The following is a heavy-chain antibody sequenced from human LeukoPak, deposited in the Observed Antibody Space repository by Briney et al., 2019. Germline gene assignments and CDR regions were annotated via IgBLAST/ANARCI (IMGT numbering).Heavy chain of an antibody. CDR2: IYPGDSDT. CDR3: ASLDGDYVGPYYFDY. D-gene: IGHD4-17*01. Sequence: GESLEISCKGSGYSFTSYWIGWVRQMPGKGLEWMGIIYPGDSDTRYSPSFQGQVTISADKSISTAYLQWSSLKASDTAMYYCASLDGDYVGPYYFDYWGQGTLVTVSS. J-gene: IGHJ4*02. V-gene: IGHV5-51*01. CDR1: GYSFTSYW.